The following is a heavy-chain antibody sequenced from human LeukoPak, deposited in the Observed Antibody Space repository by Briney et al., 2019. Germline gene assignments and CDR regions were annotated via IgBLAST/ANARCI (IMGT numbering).Heavy chain of an antibody. D-gene: IGHD3-22*01. J-gene: IGHJ4*02. CDR1: GFTFSNYW. CDR2: IKQDGTEK. V-gene: IGHV3-7*01. CDR3: ARVGGSGYPLDY. Sequence: GGSLRLSCAASGFTFSNYWMSWVRQAPGKGLEWVANIKQDGTEKYYVDSVKGRFTISRDNAKKSLYLQMNSLRAEDTAVYYCARVGGSGYPLDYWGQGTLVTVSS.